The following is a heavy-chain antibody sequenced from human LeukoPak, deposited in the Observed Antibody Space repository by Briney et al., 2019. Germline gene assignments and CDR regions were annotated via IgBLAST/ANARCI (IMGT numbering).Heavy chain of an antibody. Sequence: SETLSLTCAVYGGSFSGYYWSWIRQPPGKGLEWIGEINHSGSTNYNPSLKSRVTISVDTSKNQFSLKLSSVTAADTAVYYCARQGVGATRLSGRAFDIWGQGTMVTVSS. CDR2: INHSGST. D-gene: IGHD1-26*01. J-gene: IGHJ3*02. CDR1: GGSFSGYY. CDR3: ARQGVGATRLSGRAFDI. V-gene: IGHV4-34*01.